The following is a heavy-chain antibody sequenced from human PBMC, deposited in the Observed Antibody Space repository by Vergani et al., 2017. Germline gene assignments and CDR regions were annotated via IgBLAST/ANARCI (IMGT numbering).Heavy chain of an antibody. CDR1: GYSFTSYW. CDR2: IYPGDSDT. D-gene: IGHD2-21*02. Sequence: EVQLVQSGAEVKKPGESLKISCKGSGYSFTSYWIGWVRQMPGKGLEWMGIIYPGDSDTRYSPSFQGQVTISADKSISTAYLQWSSLKASDTAMYYCARDEWRGTYCGGDCYSRFDYWGQGTLVTVSS. CDR3: ARDEWRGTYCGGDCYSRFDY. J-gene: IGHJ4*02. V-gene: IGHV5-51*01.